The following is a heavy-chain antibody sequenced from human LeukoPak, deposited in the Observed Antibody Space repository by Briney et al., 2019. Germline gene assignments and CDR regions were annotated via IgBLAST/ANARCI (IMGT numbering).Heavy chain of an antibody. CDR2: ISSSSSYI. CDR1: GFTFSSYS. Sequence: PGGSLRLSCAASGFTFSSYSMNWVRQAPGKGLEWVSSISSSSSYIYYADSVRGRFTISRDNAKNSLYLQMNSLRAEDTAVYYCARDGDGYSTDFDYWGQGTLVTVSS. J-gene: IGHJ4*02. V-gene: IGHV3-21*01. D-gene: IGHD5-24*01. CDR3: ARDGDGYSTDFDY.